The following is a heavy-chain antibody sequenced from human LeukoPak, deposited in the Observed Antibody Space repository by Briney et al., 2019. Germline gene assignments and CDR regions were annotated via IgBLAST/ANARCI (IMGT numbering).Heavy chain of an antibody. V-gene: IGHV3-23*01. J-gene: IGHJ4*02. Sequence: GGSLRLSCEVSGNTFINNVMSWVRQAPGKGLEWVSGISGSGENTYYTDSVKGRFTISRDNSKNTLYLQMNSLRAEDTAVYYCARDLRAVTTVWGQGTLVTVSS. CDR1: GNTFINNV. D-gene: IGHD4-17*01. CDR3: ARDLRAVTTV. CDR2: ISGSGENT.